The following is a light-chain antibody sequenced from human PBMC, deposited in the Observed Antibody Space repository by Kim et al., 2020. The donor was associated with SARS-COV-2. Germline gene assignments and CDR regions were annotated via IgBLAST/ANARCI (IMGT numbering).Light chain of an antibody. V-gene: IGKV3-15*01. Sequence: EIVMTQSPAALSVSPGERATLSCGASHSVGSNLAWYQQKYGHSPRLLIYGASTRATGIPARFSGSWSATEFTLTISSLQSEDSAVYYCQQYKDWPLTFGGGTKVEIK. CDR1: HSVGSN. J-gene: IGKJ4*01. CDR2: GAS. CDR3: QQYKDWPLT.